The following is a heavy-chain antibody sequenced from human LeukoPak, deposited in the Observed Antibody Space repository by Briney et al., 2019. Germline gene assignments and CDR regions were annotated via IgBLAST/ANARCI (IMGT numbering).Heavy chain of an antibody. Sequence: PGGSLRLSCAASGFTVSSNYMSWVRQAPGKGLEWVSVIYSGGSTYYADSVKGRFTISRDNSKNTLYLQMNSLRAEDTAVYYCASRLDIVAIRAYYMDVWGKGTTVTVPS. CDR3: ASRLDIVAIRAYYMDV. J-gene: IGHJ6*03. V-gene: IGHV3-66*02. D-gene: IGHD5-12*01. CDR1: GFTVSSNY. CDR2: IYSGGST.